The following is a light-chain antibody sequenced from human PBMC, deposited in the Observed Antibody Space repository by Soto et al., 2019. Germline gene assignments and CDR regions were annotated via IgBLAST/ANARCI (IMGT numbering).Light chain of an antibody. J-gene: IGLJ2*01. CDR2: DVS. CDR1: GSDVGDNY. Sequence: QSALTQPASVSGSPGQSITISCTGTGSDVGDNYVSWYQQHPGKAPKLMIYDVSSRPSGVSNRFSASKSGNTASLTISGLQAEDESDYYCSSYPSSSTLVVFGGGTKLTVL. V-gene: IGLV2-14*01. CDR3: SSYPSSSTLVV.